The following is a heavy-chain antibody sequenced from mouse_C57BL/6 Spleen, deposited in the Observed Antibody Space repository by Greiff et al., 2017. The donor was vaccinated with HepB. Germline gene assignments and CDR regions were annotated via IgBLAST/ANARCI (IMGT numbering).Heavy chain of an antibody. D-gene: IGHD1-1*01. CDR2: IHPNSGST. CDR3: ARSALRSYAMDY. V-gene: IGHV1-64*01. J-gene: IGHJ4*01. CDR1: GYTFTSYW. Sequence: QVQLQQSGAELVKPGASVKLSCKASGYTFTSYWMHWVKQRPGQGLEWIGMIHPNSGSTNYNEKFKSKATLTVDKSSSTAYMQLSSLTSEDSAVYYCARSALRSYAMDYWGQGTSVTVSS.